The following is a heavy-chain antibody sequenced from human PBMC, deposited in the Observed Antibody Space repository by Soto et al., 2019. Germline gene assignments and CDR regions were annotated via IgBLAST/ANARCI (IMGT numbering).Heavy chain of an antibody. J-gene: IGHJ4*02. V-gene: IGHV3-23*01. D-gene: IGHD3-10*01. CDR3: AKPVYGSGSPDY. CDR1: GFTFSSYA. Sequence: GGSLRLSCAASGFTFSSYALSWVRQAPGKGLEWVSSISDNGGTTFYADSVKGRFTISRDNSKNTLYLQMNNLRAEDTAIYYCAKPVYGSGSPDYWGQGTLVTVSS. CDR2: ISDNGGTT.